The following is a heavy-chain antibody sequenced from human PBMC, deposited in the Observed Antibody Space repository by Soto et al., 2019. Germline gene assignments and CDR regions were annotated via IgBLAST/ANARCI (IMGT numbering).Heavy chain of an antibody. Sequence: EVQLLESGGGLIQPGGSLRLSCAASGFTFSTYAMTWVRQAPGKGLEWVSAFSASDGSTQYADSVQGRFTISRDNSKNTLYWQMNSLSAEDAAVYYCAQARQAVAGTGACDSWGRGTLVTFSS. CDR2: FSASDGST. CDR3: AQARQAVAGTGACDS. D-gene: IGHD6-19*01. CDR1: GFTFSTYA. J-gene: IGHJ4*02. V-gene: IGHV3-23*01.